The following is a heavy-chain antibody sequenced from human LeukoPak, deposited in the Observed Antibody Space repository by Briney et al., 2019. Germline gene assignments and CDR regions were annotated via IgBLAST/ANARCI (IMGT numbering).Heavy chain of an antibody. CDR3: ARRLPRVDGTQWFDP. CDR2: INHSGST. Sequence: PSETLSLTCAVYGGSFSGYYWSWIRQPPGNGLEWIGEINHSGSTNYNPSLKSRVTISVDTSKNQFSLKLSSVTVADTAVYYCARRLPRVDGTQWFDPWGQGTLVTVSS. V-gene: IGHV4-34*01. J-gene: IGHJ5*02. CDR1: GGSFSGYY. D-gene: IGHD6-19*01.